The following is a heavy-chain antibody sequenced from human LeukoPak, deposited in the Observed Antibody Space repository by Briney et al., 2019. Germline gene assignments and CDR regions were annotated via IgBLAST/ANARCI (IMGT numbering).Heavy chain of an antibody. CDR3: AKGLGYCTNGVCPFDY. CDR1: GFNFSNYA. V-gene: IGHV3-23*01. D-gene: IGHD2-8*01. CDR2: ISGSGGST. Sequence: GGSLRLSCAASGFNFSNYAMSWVRQAPGKGLEWVSAISGSGGSTYYADSVKGRFTISRDNSKNTLYLQMNSLRAEDTAVYYCAKGLGYCTNGVCPFDYWGQGTLVTVSS. J-gene: IGHJ4*02.